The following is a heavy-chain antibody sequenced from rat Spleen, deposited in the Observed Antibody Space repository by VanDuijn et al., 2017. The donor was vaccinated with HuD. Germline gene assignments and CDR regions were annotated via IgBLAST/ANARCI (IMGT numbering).Heavy chain of an antibody. V-gene: IGHV2-72*01. Sequence: QVQLKESGPGLVQPSQTLSLTCTVSGFSLTSYHVSWVRQPPGKSLVWMGTIWAGVGTNYNSAVQSRLSISRDTSKSQVFLKMNSLQPEDTGTYYCARQGYGRYFDFWGPGTMVTVSS. CDR3: ARQGYGRYFDF. CDR1: GFSLTSYH. CDR2: IWAGVGT. J-gene: IGHJ1*01. D-gene: IGHD4-1*01.